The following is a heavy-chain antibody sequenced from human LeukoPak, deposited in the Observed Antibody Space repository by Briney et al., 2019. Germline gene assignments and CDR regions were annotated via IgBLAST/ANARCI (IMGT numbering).Heavy chain of an antibody. CDR3: ARGRDYGDFDY. J-gene: IGHJ4*02. V-gene: IGHV1-2*02. CDR2: INPNSGGT. D-gene: IGHD4-17*01. CDR1: GYTFSGYY. Sequence: GASVKVSCKASGYTFSGYYMHWVRQAPGQGLEWMGWINPNSGGTNSAQKFQGRVTMTRDTSISTAYMELSRLRSDDTAVYYCARGRDYGDFDYWGQGTLVTVSS.